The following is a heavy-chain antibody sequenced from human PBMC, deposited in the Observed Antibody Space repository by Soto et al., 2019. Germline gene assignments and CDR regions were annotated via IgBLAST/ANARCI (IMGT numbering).Heavy chain of an antibody. CDR3: AMEYCSSTSRYRDY. J-gene: IGHJ4*02. V-gene: IGHV1-69*02. D-gene: IGHD2-2*02. Sequence: QVQLVQSGAEVKKPGSSVKVSCKASGGTFSSYTISWLRQAPVQGLEWMGRIIPILGIANYAQKFQGRVTITADKSTSTAYMELSSLRAEDTAVYYCAMEYCSSTSRYRDYWGQGTLVTVSS. CDR1: GGTFSSYT. CDR2: IIPILGIA.